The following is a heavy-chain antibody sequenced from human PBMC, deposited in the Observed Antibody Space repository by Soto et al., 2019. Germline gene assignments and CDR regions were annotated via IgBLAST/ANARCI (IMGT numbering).Heavy chain of an antibody. D-gene: IGHD2-21*01. Sequence: PSETLSLTCTVSGASISRYYWSWIRQPPGKGLEWIGRIYYSGSTYYNPSLKSRVTTSVDTSKNQFSLKLSSVTAADTAVYYCASSEFHWGQGTLVTVSS. J-gene: IGHJ4*02. CDR1: GASISRYY. CDR3: ASSEFH. V-gene: IGHV4-39*01. CDR2: IYYSGST.